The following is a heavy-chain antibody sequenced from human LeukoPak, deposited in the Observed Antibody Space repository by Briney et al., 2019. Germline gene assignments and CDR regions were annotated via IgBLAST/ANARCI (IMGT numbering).Heavy chain of an antibody. J-gene: IGHJ4*02. CDR3: ARARPFDY. Sequence: GSLRLSCAASGFTFSSYAMHWVRQAPGKGLEYVSAISSNGGSTYYANSVKGRFTISRDNSKNTLYLQMGSLRAEDMAVYYCARARPFDYWGQGTLVTVSS. CDR2: ISSNGGST. CDR1: GFTFSSYA. V-gene: IGHV3-64*01.